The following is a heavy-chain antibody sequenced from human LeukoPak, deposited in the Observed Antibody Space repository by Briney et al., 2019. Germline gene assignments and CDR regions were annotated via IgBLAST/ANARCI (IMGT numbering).Heavy chain of an antibody. CDR1: GGSISSYY. J-gene: IGHJ4*02. V-gene: IGHV4-59*01. CDR2: IYSSGST. CDR3: ARSDCGGDCYWNDY. D-gene: IGHD2-21*02. Sequence: KSSETLSLTCTVSGGSISSYYWSWIRQPPGKGLEWIGYIYSSGSTNYNPSLKSRVTISVDTSKNQFSLKLSSVTAADTAVYYCARSDCGGDCYWNDYWGQGTLVTVSS.